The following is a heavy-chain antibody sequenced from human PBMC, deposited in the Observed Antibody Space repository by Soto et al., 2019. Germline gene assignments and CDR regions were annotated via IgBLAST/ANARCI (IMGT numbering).Heavy chain of an antibody. CDR3: ARVQDYNQNSPFDY. D-gene: IGHD4-4*01. CDR2: ISSSSSYT. CDR1: GFTFSDYY. J-gene: IGHJ4*02. V-gene: IGHV3-11*06. Sequence: GGSLRLSCAASGFTFSDYYMSWMRQAPGKGLEWVSYISSSSSYTNYADSVKGRFTISRDNAKNSLYLQMNSLRAEDTAVFYCARVQDYNQNSPFDYWGQGTLVTVSS.